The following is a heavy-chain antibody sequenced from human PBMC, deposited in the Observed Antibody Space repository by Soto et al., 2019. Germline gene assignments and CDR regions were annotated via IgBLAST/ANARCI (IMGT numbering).Heavy chain of an antibody. J-gene: IGHJ4*02. Sequence: GASVKVCCKAAGGTFSSYTISWVRQAPGQGLEWMGRIIPILGIANYAQKFQGRVTITADKSTSTAYMELSSLRSEDTAVYYCARGPSNCTNGVCYFDYWGQGTLVTVSS. CDR2: IIPILGIA. V-gene: IGHV1-69*02. CDR3: ARGPSNCTNGVCYFDY. D-gene: IGHD2-8*01. CDR1: GGTFSSYT.